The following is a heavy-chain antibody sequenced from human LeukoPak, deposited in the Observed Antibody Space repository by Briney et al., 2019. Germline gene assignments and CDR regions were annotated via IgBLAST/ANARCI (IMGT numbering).Heavy chain of an antibody. CDR2: INHSGGT. D-gene: IGHD3-10*01. CDR1: GGSFSGYF. Sequence: SETLSLTCAVYGGSFSGYFWSWIRQPPGKGLEWIGEINHSGGTNYNPSLKSRATISVDTSKNQFSLKLSSVTAADTAVYYCARGGYYGSGNDFRFDPWGQGTLVTVSS. CDR3: ARGGYYGSGNDFRFDP. V-gene: IGHV4-34*01. J-gene: IGHJ5*02.